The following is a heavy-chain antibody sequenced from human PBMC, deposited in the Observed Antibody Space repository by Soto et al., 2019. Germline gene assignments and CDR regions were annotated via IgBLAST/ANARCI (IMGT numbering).Heavy chain of an antibody. CDR1: GGSISSSSYY. V-gene: IGHV4-39*01. CDR3: ARSPGDTAMVNPPYFDY. J-gene: IGHJ4*02. Sequence: SETLSLTCTVSGGSISSSSYYWGWIRQPPGKGLEWIGSIYYSGSTYYNPSLKSRVTISVDTSKNQFSLKLSSVTAADTAVYYCARSPGDTAMVNPPYFDYWGQGTLVTVS. D-gene: IGHD5-18*01. CDR2: IYYSGST.